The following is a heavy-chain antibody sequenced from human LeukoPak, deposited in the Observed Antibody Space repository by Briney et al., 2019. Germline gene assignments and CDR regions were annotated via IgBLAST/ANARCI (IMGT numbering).Heavy chain of an antibody. D-gene: IGHD6-13*01. CDR3: ARESYPYSSSWYPFDY. V-gene: IGHV3-33*01. CDR2: IWYDGSNK. Sequence: AGGSLRLSCAASGFTFSSYGMHWVRQAPGKGLEWVAVIWYDGSNKYYADSVKGRFTISRDNSKNTLYLQMNSLRAEDTAVYYCARESYPYSSSWYPFDYWGQGTLVTVSS. J-gene: IGHJ4*02. CDR1: GFTFSSYG.